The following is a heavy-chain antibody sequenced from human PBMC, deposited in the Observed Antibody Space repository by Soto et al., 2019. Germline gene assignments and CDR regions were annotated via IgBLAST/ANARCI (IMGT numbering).Heavy chain of an antibody. CDR1: GESISNYH. J-gene: IGHJ4*02. D-gene: IGHD3-22*01. CDR2: INHGGST. Sequence: QVQLQQWGAGLLKPSETLSLTCAVYGESISNYHWTWIRQPPGKGLEWIGEINHGGSTHYNPSLKSRVTISVDTSNNQLSLKLTSGTAADTAVYYCVYSGYSFDYWGQETLVTVSS. CDR3: VYSGYSFDY. V-gene: IGHV4-34*01.